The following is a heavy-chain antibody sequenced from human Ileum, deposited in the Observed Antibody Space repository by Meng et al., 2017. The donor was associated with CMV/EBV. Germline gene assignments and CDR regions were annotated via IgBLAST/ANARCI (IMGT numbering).Heavy chain of an antibody. D-gene: IGHD1-26*01. CDR1: GYTFRTYG. V-gene: IGHV1-18*01. CDR3: ARGEGRDSGSYTLDY. Sequence: QVQVGQSGAELKKPGASVKVSCEASGYTFRTYGIAWVRQAPGQGPEWMGTISAYNGDRLFAQKYKNRITMTTDTSASTAYIEVRSLTSDDTAIYFCARGEGRDSGSYTLDYWGQGTLVTVSS. CDR2: ISAYNGDR. J-gene: IGHJ4*02.